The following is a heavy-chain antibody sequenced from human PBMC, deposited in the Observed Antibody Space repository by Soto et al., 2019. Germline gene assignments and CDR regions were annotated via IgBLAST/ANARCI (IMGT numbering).Heavy chain of an antibody. D-gene: IGHD3-9*01. Sequence: QVHLVQSGAEMKRAGSSVRVSCKGLGGTISSDAISWVRQAPGRGLEWMGGIIPVIGAPNYGQRFQGRITITADESTNTAYMELSSLRPEDTAIYYCAGFQRYDSLTGSAAAYGMDVWGQGTTVPVSS. CDR2: IIPVIGAP. V-gene: IGHV1-69*01. J-gene: IGHJ6*02. CDR1: GGTISSDA. CDR3: AGFQRYDSLTGSAAAYGMDV.